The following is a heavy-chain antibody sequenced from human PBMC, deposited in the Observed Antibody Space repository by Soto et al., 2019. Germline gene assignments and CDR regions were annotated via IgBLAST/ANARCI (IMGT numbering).Heavy chain of an antibody. D-gene: IGHD4-17*01. V-gene: IGHV4-59*01. CDR1: GGSISSFY. J-gene: IGHJ4*02. CDR3: ARADDYGDYFFDY. CDR2: ISYSGST. Sequence: SATLSFTCTVSGGSISSFYWSWLRQPPEKGLEWIGYISYSGSTNYNPSLKSRVTISVDTSKNQFSLKLSSVTAADTAVYYCARADDYGDYFFDYWGQGTLVTVSS.